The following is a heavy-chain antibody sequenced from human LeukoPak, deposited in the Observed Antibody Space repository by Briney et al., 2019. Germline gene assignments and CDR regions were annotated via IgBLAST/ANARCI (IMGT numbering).Heavy chain of an antibody. J-gene: IGHJ6*02. CDR1: GGSISSYY. CDR2: IYYSGST. V-gene: IGHV4-59*01. Sequence: KASETLSLTCTVSGGSISSYYWSWIRQPPGKRLEWIGYIYYSGSTNYNPSLKSRVTISVDTSKNQFSLKLSSVTAADTAVYYCARGAGQWLVLGSAYGMDVWGQGTTVTVSS. D-gene: IGHD6-19*01. CDR3: ARGAGQWLVLGSAYGMDV.